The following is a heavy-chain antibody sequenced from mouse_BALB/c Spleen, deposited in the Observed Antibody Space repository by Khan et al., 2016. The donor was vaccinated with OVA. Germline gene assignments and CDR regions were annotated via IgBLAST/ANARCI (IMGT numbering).Heavy chain of an antibody. V-gene: IGHV3-2*02. Sequence: EVQLQESGPGLVKPSQSLSLTCTVTGYSITSDYAWNWIRQFPGNKLEWMGYISYSGSTNYNPSLKSRISVTPDTSRNQVFLQLNSVTTEDTDTSYSSRRSYYGHWYFDVWGAGTTVTVSS. CDR2: ISYSGST. J-gene: IGHJ1*01. D-gene: IGHD1-1*01. CDR3: SRRSYYGHWYFDV. CDR1: GYSITSDYA.